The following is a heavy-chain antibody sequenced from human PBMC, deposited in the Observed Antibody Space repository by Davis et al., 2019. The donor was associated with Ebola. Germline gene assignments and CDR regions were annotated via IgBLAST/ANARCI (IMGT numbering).Heavy chain of an antibody. CDR2: INHSGRT. D-gene: IGHD5-18*01. CDR1: GESFTTYY. J-gene: IGHJ4*02. Sequence: MPGGSLRLSCAAYGESFTTYYWSWIRQPPGKGLEWIADINHSGRTSYNPSLKSRVTISVDTSKNQVSLKLSSVTAADTAVYYCARGSRWGTAISFFDYWGQGNLVTVSS. CDR3: ARGSRWGTAISFFDY. V-gene: IGHV4-34*01.